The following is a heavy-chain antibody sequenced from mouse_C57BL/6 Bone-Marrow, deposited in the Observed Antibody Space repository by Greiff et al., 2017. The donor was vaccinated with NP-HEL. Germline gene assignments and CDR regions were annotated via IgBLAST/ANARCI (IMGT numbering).Heavy chain of an antibody. CDR3: AVYYSNSYWYFDV. D-gene: IGHD2-5*01. CDR1: GFPFSSYG. Sequence: EVQLVESGGDLVKPGGSLKLSCAASGFPFSSYGMSWVRQTPDKRLEWVATISSGGSYTYYPDSVKGRFTISRDNAKNTLYLQMSSLKSEDTAMYYCAVYYSNSYWYFDVWGTGTTVTVSS. V-gene: IGHV5-6*01. CDR2: ISSGGSYT. J-gene: IGHJ1*03.